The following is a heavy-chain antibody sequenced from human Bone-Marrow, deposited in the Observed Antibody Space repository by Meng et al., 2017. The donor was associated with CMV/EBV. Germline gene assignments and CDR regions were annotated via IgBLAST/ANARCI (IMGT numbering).Heavy chain of an antibody. CDR1: GDTISTSNYY. J-gene: IGHJ4*02. V-gene: IGHV4-39*01. CDR3: ARSLRRQWLTPLDY. D-gene: IGHD6-19*01. Sequence: GSLRLSCSVSGDTISTSNYYWGWIRQPPGKGLEWIGSIYYSGSTYYNPSLKSRVTISVDTSKNLFSLKLSPVTAADTAVYYCARSLRRQWLTPLDYWGQGTLVTVSS. CDR2: IYYSGST.